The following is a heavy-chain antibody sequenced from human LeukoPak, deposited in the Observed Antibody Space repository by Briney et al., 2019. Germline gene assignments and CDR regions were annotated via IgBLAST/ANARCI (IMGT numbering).Heavy chain of an antibody. CDR1: RYTFTSYY. CDR3: AREPPTAMVTGYYFDY. J-gene: IGHJ4*02. Sequence: ASVKVSCKASRYTFTSYYMHWVRQAPGQGLEWMGIINPSGGSTSYAQKFQGRVTMTRDTSTSTVYMELSSLRSEDTAVYYCAREPPTAMVTGYYFDYWGQGTLVTVSS. D-gene: IGHD5-18*01. CDR2: INPSGGST. V-gene: IGHV1-46*01.